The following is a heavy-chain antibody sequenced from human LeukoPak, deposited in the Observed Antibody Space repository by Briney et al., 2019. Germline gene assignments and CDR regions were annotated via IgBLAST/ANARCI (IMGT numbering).Heavy chain of an antibody. J-gene: IGHJ4*02. CDR1: GFTFSSYA. V-gene: IGHV3-23*01. CDR3: AKGSYSSGWDS. D-gene: IGHD6-19*01. CDR2: ISGSGGST. Sequence: GGSLRLFCAASGFTFSSYAMSWVRQATGEGLEWVSGISGSGGSTYYADSVKGRFIISRDNSKNTLYLQMNSLRAEDTAVYYCAKGSYSSGWDSWGQGTLVTVSS.